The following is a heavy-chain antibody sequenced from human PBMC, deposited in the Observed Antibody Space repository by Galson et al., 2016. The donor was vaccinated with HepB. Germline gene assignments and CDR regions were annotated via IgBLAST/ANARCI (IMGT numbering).Heavy chain of an antibody. Sequence: TLSLTCSVSGGSISSGGYYWSWIRQHPGKGLEWIGYIYNSGNTYYNPSLKSRVSISVDTSQHQFSLKLSSVTAADTAMYYCARPNYSFSRIDYWGQGTLVTVSS. D-gene: IGHD3-3*01. V-gene: IGHV4-31*03. J-gene: IGHJ4*02. CDR3: ARPNYSFSRIDY. CDR2: IYNSGNT. CDR1: GGSISSGGYY.